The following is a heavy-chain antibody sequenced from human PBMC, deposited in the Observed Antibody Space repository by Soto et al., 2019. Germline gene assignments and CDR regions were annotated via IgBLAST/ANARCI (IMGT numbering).Heavy chain of an antibody. Sequence: EVQLVESGGGLVQPGRSLRLSCAASGFTFDDYAMHWVRQAPGKGLEWVSGISWNSGSRGYADSVKGRFTISRENAKNSLYLQMNSLRAEDTALYYCAKDRRGYSYGPADYWGQGTLVTVSS. J-gene: IGHJ4*02. V-gene: IGHV3-9*01. CDR1: GFTFDDYA. D-gene: IGHD5-18*01. CDR2: ISWNSGSR. CDR3: AKDRRGYSYGPADY.